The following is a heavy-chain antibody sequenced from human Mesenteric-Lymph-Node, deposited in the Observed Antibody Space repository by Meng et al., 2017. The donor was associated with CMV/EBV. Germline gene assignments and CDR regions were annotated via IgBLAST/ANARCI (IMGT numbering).Heavy chain of an antibody. D-gene: IGHD6-19*01. Sequence: ASVKVSCKASGYTFTSYDINWVRQATGQGLEWMGWMNPNSGNTGYAQKFQGRVTMTRNTSISTAYMELSSLRSEDTAVYYCASGLRLYSSGWFYFDYWGQGTLVTVSS. CDR3: ASGLRLYSSGWFYFDY. J-gene: IGHJ4*02. CDR1: GYTFTSYD. V-gene: IGHV1-8*01. CDR2: MNPNSGNT.